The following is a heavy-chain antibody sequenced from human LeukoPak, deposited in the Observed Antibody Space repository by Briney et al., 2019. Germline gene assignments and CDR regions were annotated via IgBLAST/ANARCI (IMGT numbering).Heavy chain of an antibody. Sequence: GASVKVSFMSSGYTFTNYGIRWVGQAPGQGLDWMGWISAYNGNTNYAQKLQGRVTMTTDTSTSTAYMELRSLRSDDTAVYYCARDLLTMVRGCIYYYGMVVWGQGTTVTVSS. V-gene: IGHV1-18*01. D-gene: IGHD3-10*01. CDR2: ISAYNGNT. J-gene: IGHJ6*02. CDR3: ARDLLTMVRGCIYYYGMVV. CDR1: GYTFTNYG.